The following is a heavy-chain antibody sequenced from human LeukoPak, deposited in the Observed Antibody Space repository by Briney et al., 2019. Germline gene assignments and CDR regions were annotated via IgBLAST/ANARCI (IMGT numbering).Heavy chain of an antibody. V-gene: IGHV3-74*01. Sequence: GGSLRLSCAASGFTFSGYWMHWVRQAPGKGLVWVSRIKSDGSSTNYADSVKGRFTVSRDNGKNTLYLQMNSLRAEDTAVYYCARDRGEAAGAYFDYWSQGTLVTVSS. CDR3: ARDRGEAAGAYFDY. CDR1: GFTFSGYW. CDR2: IKSDGSST. D-gene: IGHD6-13*01. J-gene: IGHJ4*02.